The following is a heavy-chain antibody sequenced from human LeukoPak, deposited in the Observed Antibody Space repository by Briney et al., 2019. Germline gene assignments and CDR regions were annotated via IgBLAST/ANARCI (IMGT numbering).Heavy chain of an antibody. CDR1: GFTFGSYG. D-gene: IGHD3-10*02. Sequence: GGSLRLSCAASGFTFGSYGMHWVRQAPGKGLEWVSFMLFDGSNTYYADSVKGRFTISRGNSKNTPYLQVDSVRTEDTAVNDCAKDSDSHHVLLPNYFDYWGQGTLVTVSS. CDR3: AKDSDSHHVLLPNYFDY. CDR2: MLFDGSNT. J-gene: IGHJ4*02. V-gene: IGHV3-30*02.